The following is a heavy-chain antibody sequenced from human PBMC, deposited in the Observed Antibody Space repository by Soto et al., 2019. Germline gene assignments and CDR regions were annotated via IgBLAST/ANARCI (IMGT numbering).Heavy chain of an antibody. CDR1: GWSFIGYY. CDR3: ARALSAYYYYYYGMDV. Sequence: PSETLSLTCAVYGWSFIGYYWSWIRQPPGKGLEWIGEINHSGSTNYNPSLKSRVNISVDTSKNQFSLKLSSVTAADTAVYYCARALSAYYYYYYGMDVWGQGTTVTSP. J-gene: IGHJ6*02. V-gene: IGHV4-34*01. CDR2: INHSGST.